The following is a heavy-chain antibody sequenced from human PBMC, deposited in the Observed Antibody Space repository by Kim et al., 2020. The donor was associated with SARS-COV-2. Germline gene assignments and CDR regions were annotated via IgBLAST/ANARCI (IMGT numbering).Heavy chain of an antibody. V-gene: IGHV5-51*01. J-gene: IGHJ5*02. Sequence: GESLKISCKGSGYSFTSYWIGWGRQMPGKGLEWMGIIYPGDSDTRYSPSFQGQVTISADKSISTAYLQWSSLKASDTAMYYCARHRGEDYYGSGSYPKKGDWFDPWGQGTLFTVSS. CDR3: ARHRGEDYYGSGSYPKKGDWFDP. D-gene: IGHD3-10*01. CDR1: GYSFTSYW. CDR2: IYPGDSDT.